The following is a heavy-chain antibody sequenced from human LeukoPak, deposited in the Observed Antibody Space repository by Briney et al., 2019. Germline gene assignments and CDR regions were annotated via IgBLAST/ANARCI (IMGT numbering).Heavy chain of an antibody. CDR1: GFTVSSNY. V-gene: IGHV3-53*01. Sequence: PGGSLRLSCAASGFTVSSNYMSWVRQAPGKGLEWVSVIYSGGSTYYADSVKGRFTISRDNSKNTLYLQMNSLRAEDTAVYYCAKDFRLYSSEVGYWGQGTLVTVSS. J-gene: IGHJ4*02. D-gene: IGHD6-19*01. CDR3: AKDFRLYSSEVGY. CDR2: IYSGGST.